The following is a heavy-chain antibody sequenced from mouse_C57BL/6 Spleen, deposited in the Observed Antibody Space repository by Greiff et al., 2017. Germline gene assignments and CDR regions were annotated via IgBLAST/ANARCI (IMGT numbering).Heavy chain of an antibody. CDR3: ARDDGYDGGYAMDY. Sequence: EVKLMESGGGLVKPGGSLKLSCAASGFTFSSYAMSWVRQTPGKRLEWVATISDGGSYTYYPDNVKGRFTISIDNAKNNLYLQISQLKSEDTAIYYCARDDGYDGGYAMDYWGQGTSVTVSS. J-gene: IGHJ4*01. D-gene: IGHD2-2*01. CDR1: GFTFSSYA. CDR2: ISDGGSYT. V-gene: IGHV5-4*01.